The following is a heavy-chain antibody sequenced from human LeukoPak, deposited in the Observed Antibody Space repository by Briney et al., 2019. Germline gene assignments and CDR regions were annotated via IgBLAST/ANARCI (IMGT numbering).Heavy chain of an antibody. CDR3: ARDPRGYCSSTSCYSNGAFDI. CDR2: INPSGGST. D-gene: IGHD2-2*01. J-gene: IGHJ3*02. V-gene: IGHV1-46*01. Sequence: ASVKVSCKASGYTFTSYYMHWVRQAPGQGLEWMGIINPSGGSTSYAQKLQGRVTMTTDTSTSTAYMELRSLRSDDTAVYYCARDPRGYCSSTSCYSNGAFDIWGQGTMVTVSS. CDR1: GYTFTSYY.